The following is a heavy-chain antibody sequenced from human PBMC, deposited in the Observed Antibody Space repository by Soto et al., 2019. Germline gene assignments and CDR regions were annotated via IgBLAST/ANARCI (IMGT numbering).Heavy chain of an antibody. CDR3: ARQKDYYDSSGYYPFAFDI. CDR1: GGSISSSSYY. J-gene: IGHJ3*02. CDR2: IYYSGST. V-gene: IGHV4-39*01. D-gene: IGHD3-22*01. Sequence: QLQLQESGPGLVKPSETLSLTCTVSGGSISSSSYYWGWIRQPPGKGLEWIGSIYYSGSTYYNPSLKSRVTISVDTSKNQFSLKLSSVTAADTAVYYCARQKDYYDSSGYYPFAFDIWGQGTMVTVSS.